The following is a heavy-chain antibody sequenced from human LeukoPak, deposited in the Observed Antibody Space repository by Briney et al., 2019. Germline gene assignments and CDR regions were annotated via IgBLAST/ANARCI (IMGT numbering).Heavy chain of an antibody. Sequence: ASVKVSCKASGYTFTGYYMHWVRQAPGQGLEWMGWINPNSGGTNYAQKFQGRVTMTRDTSISTAYMELSRLRSDDTAVYYCARDRAHYYDSSGYYEDWGQGTLVTVSS. J-gene: IGHJ4*02. CDR2: INPNSGGT. D-gene: IGHD3-22*01. CDR1: GYTFTGYY. V-gene: IGHV1-2*02. CDR3: ARDRAHYYDSSGYYED.